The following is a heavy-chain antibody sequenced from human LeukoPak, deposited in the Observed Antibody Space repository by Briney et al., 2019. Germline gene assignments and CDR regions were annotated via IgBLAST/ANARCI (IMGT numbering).Heavy chain of an antibody. Sequence: GSLRLSCAASGFTVSSNYMSWVRQAPGKGLEWVSLIYNGGSTYYADSVKGRFIISRDNSKNTLYLQMNSLRAEDTAVYYCASAYTYGKVDYWGQGTLVTVSS. D-gene: IGHD5-18*01. CDR2: IYNGGST. CDR3: ASAYTYGKVDY. CDR1: GFTVSSNY. J-gene: IGHJ4*02. V-gene: IGHV3-66*01.